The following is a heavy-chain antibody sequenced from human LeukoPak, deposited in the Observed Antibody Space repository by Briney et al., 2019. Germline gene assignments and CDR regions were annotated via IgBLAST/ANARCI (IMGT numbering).Heavy chain of an antibody. CDR3: AKGGLRFLEWLLLPSYFDY. V-gene: IGHV3-23*01. Sequence: GGSLRLSCAASGFTFSSYIMTWVRQAPGKGLEWVSGITGSGDITYYADSVKGRFTISRDNSKNTLYLQMNSLRAEDTAIYYCAKGGLRFLEWLLLPSYFDYWGQGTLVTVSS. CDR2: ITGSGDIT. D-gene: IGHD3-3*01. CDR1: GFTFSSYI. J-gene: IGHJ4*02.